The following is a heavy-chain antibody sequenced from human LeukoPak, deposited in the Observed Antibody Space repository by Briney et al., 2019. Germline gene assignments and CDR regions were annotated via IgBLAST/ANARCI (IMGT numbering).Heavy chain of an antibody. CDR3: AREEHDYVWGSYRYYYYYGIDV. V-gene: IGHV3-30*03. Sequence: GGSLRLSCAASGFTFSSYGMHWVRQSPGRGLEWVSFLSFDGSNEFYADSLKGRFTISRDNSKDTLYPQMDGLRAEDTALYYCAREEHDYVWGSYRYYYYYGIDVWGQGTTVTVSS. CDR2: LSFDGSNE. CDR1: GFTFSSYG. J-gene: IGHJ6*02. D-gene: IGHD3-16*02.